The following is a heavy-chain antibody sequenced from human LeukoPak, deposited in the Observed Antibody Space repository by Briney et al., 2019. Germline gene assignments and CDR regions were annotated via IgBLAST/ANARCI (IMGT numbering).Heavy chain of an antibody. V-gene: IGHV4-30-2*01. CDR3: ARGSRVPATRFHWFDP. CDR2: INHSGST. CDR1: GGSISSGGYS. J-gene: IGHJ5*02. D-gene: IGHD2-2*01. Sequence: PSETLSLTCAVSGGSISSGGYSRSWIRQPPGKGLEWIGYINHSGSTNYNPSLKSRVTISVDTSKNQFSLKLSSVTAADTAVYYCARGSRVPATRFHWFDPWGQGTLVTVSS.